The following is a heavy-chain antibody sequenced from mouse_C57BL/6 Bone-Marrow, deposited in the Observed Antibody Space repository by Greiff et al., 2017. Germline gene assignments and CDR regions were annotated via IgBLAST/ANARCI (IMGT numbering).Heavy chain of an antibody. Sequence: QVQLQQPGAELVKPGASVQMSCKASGYTFTSYWITWVKQRPGQGLEWIGDIYPGSGRTNYNEKFKSKATLTVDPSSSTAYMQLSSLTSEDSAVYYCARGDGNYVLFAYWGQGTLVTVSA. CDR1: GYTFTSYW. CDR2: IYPGSGRT. D-gene: IGHD2-1*01. J-gene: IGHJ3*01. V-gene: IGHV1-55*01. CDR3: ARGDGNYVLFAY.